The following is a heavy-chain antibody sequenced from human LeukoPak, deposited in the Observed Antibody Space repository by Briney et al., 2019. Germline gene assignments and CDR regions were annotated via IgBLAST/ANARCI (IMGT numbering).Heavy chain of an antibody. Sequence: ASVKVSCKASGYTFTGYYTHWVRQAPGQGLEWMGWINPNSGGTNYAQKFQGRVTMTRDTSISTAYMELSRLRSDDTAVYYCARAPTGYSSGWYDYWGQGTLVTVSS. J-gene: IGHJ4*02. V-gene: IGHV1-2*02. D-gene: IGHD6-19*01. CDR1: GYTFTGYY. CDR3: ARAPTGYSSGWYDY. CDR2: INPNSGGT.